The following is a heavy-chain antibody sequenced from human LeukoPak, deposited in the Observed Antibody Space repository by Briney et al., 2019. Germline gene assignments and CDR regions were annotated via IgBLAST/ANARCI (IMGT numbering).Heavy chain of an antibody. CDR1: GFTFSSYE. CDR2: ISSSGSTI. V-gene: IGHV3-48*03. D-gene: IGHD3-9*01. CDR3: ARRILTGYHDY. J-gene: IGHJ4*02. Sequence: GGSLRLSCAASGFTFSSYEMNWVRQAPGKGLEWVSYISSSGSTIYYADSVKGRFTISRDNAKNSLYLQMNSLRAEDTAVYYCARRILTGYHDYWGQGTLVTVSS.